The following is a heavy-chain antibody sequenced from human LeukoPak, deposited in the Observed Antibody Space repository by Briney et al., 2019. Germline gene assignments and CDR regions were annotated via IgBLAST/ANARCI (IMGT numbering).Heavy chain of an antibody. CDR1: GFTFSSYS. V-gene: IGHV3-21*04. CDR3: AKDREDERVVWFGQSYDY. D-gene: IGHD3-10*01. Sequence: GGSLRLSCAASGFTFSSYSMNWVRQAPGKGLEWVSSISSSSSYIYYADSVKGRFTISRDNAKNTLYLQTNSLRAEDTAVYYCAKDREDERVVWFGQSYDYWGQGTLVTVSS. J-gene: IGHJ4*02. CDR2: ISSSSSYI.